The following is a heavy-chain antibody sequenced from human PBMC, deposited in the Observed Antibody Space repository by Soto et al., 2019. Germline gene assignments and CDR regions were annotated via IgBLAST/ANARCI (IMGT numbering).Heavy chain of an antibody. Sequence: GGSLRLSCTAPGFTFTNYWMHWVRQAPGKGLVWVSRVSINATTTSYADSVKGRFSISRDNAKNTLYLQMNNLRVEDTAIYYCARTPKYCTSTNCYVMAFDSWGQGALVTVSS. CDR2: VSINATTT. J-gene: IGHJ4*02. CDR3: ARTPKYCTSTNCYVMAFDS. V-gene: IGHV3-74*01. CDR1: GFTFTNYW. D-gene: IGHD2-2*01.